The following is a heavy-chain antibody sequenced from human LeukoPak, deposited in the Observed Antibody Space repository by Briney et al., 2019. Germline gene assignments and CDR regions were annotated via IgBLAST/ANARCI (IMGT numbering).Heavy chain of an antibody. CDR3: AELGITMIGGV. J-gene: IGHJ6*04. CDR2: IHYDGREQ. V-gene: IGHV3-30*02. Sequence: PGGSLRLSCAASGFIFSNYGMHWVRQAPDKGLEWVSFIHYDGREQYYADSVKGRFTISRDNAKNSLYLQMNSLRAEDTAVYYCAELGITMIGGVWGKGTTVTISS. D-gene: IGHD3-10*02. CDR1: GFIFSNYG.